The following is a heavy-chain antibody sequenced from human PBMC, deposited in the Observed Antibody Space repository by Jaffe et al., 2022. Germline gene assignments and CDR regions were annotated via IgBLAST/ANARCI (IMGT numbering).Heavy chain of an antibody. J-gene: IGHJ6*03. CDR3: ARVGYGGNSERSRKRTFEYYMDV. CDR1: GGSISSYY. CDR2: IYYSGST. Sequence: QVQLQESGPGLVKPSETLSLTCTVSGGSISSYYWSWIRQPPGKGLEWIGYIYYSGSTNYNPSLKSRVTISVDTSKNQFSLKLSSVTAADTAVYYCARVGYGGNSERSRKRTFEYYMDVWGKGTTVTVSS. V-gene: IGHV4-59*01. D-gene: IGHD4-17*01.